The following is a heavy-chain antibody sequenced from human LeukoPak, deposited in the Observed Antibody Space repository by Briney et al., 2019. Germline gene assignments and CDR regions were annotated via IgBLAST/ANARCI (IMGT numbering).Heavy chain of an antibody. Sequence: SVKVSCKASGGTLSSYAISWVRQAPGQGLGWMGGIIPIFGTANYAQKFQGRVTITADKSTSTAYMELISLRSEDTAVYYCASSRDGYNCGYWGQGTLVTVSS. CDR2: IIPIFGTA. V-gene: IGHV1-69*06. D-gene: IGHD5-24*01. CDR3: ASSRDGYNCGY. J-gene: IGHJ4*02. CDR1: GGTLSSYA.